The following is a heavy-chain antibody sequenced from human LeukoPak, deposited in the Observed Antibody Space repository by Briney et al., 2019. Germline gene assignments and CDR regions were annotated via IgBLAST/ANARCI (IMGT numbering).Heavy chain of an antibody. CDR2: INPNSGGT. CDR1: GYTFTGYY. V-gene: IGHV1-2*02. CDR3: ARGYYGSGSYYSGDRVDY. D-gene: IGHD3-10*01. J-gene: IGHJ4*02. Sequence: GASVKVSCKASGYTFTGYYMHWVRQAPGQGLEWMGWINPNSGGTNYAQKFQGRVTMTRDTSISTAYMELSRLRSDDTAVYYCARGYYGSGSYYSGDRVDYRGQGTLVTVSS.